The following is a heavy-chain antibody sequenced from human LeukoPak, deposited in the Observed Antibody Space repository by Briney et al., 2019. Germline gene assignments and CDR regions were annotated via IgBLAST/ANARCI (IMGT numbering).Heavy chain of an antibody. J-gene: IGHJ4*02. CDR2: INTDGSST. CDR3: ASYYYGSGTSLGY. CDR1: GFTFSSYW. Sequence: GGSLRLSCAASGFTFSSYWMHWVRQAPGKGLVWVSRINTDGSSTSYADSVKGRFTISRDNAKNTLYLQMNSLRAEDTAMYYCASYYYGSGTSLGYWGQGTLVTVSS. V-gene: IGHV3-74*01. D-gene: IGHD3-10*01.